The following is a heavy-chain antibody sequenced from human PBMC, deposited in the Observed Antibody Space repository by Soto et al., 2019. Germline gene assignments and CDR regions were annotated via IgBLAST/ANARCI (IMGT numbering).Heavy chain of an antibody. Sequence: SETLSLTCTVSGGSINNYYWSWIRQPPGKGLEWVGYIFYSGSATYYPSLKSRVTISVDTSTNQFHLKLNSVTAADTAACSCARGHYYGRYWGQGTLVTVSS. CDR3: ARGHYYGRY. CDR2: IFYSGSA. D-gene: IGHD3-22*01. CDR1: GGSINNYY. V-gene: IGHV4-59*01. J-gene: IGHJ4*02.